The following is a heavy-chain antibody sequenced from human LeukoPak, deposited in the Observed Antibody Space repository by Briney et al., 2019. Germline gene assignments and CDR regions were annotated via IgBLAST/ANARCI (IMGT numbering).Heavy chain of an antibody. CDR2: IYPGDSDA. V-gene: IGHV5-51*01. D-gene: IGHD2-2*01. CDR3: ARRKYCSSTSCPFDY. Sequence: GEPLQISCKGSGYRFTSYWIGWVRQMPGTGLEWMGIIYPGDSDARYSPSFQGQVTISADKPISTAYLQWNSLKASDTALSYCARRKYCSSTSCPFDYWGQGTLVTVSS. CDR1: GYRFTSYW. J-gene: IGHJ4*02.